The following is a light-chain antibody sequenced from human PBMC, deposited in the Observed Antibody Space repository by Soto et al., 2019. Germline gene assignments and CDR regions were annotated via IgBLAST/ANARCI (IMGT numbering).Light chain of an antibody. CDR2: GAS. CDR3: QQYNNWPYT. V-gene: IGKV3-15*01. J-gene: IGKJ2*01. CDR1: QSVSSN. Sequence: EIVMTQSPATLSVSPGERATLSCRASQSVSSNLAWYQQKPGQAPRLLIYGASTRATGIPDRFSGSGSGTEFTLTIGSLQSEDFAVYYCQQYNNWPYTFGQGTKLEIK.